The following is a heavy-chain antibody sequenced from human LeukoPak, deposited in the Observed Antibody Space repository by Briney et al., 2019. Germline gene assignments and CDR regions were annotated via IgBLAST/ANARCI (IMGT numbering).Heavy chain of an antibody. CDR1: GGTFSIYA. Sequence: RASVKLSCKSSGGTFSIYAVSWVRQAPGQRLEWMGRIIPILGIANYAQKFQGRVTITADKSTSTAYMELSSLRSEHTAVYYCAADYGGNSDDDYWGQRTLVTVSS. CDR2: IIPILGIA. D-gene: IGHD4-23*01. J-gene: IGHJ4*02. V-gene: IGHV1-69*04. CDR3: AADYGGNSDDDY.